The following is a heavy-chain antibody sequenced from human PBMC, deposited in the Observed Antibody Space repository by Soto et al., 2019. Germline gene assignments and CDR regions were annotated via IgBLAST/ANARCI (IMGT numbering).Heavy chain of an antibody. V-gene: IGHV2-5*02. CDR1: GFSLSSSGVG. CDR2: IYWDDDK. CDR3: ARLVVAGITYCFDS. J-gene: IGHJ4*02. D-gene: IGHD2-15*01. Sequence: QITLKESGTTLVKPTQTLTLTCTFSGFSLSSSGVGVGWIRQPPGKALEWLTFIYWDDDKRYSPSLKSRLTITKDASKNQVVLTLTNMDPVDTATYYCARLVVAGITYCFDSWGQGTLLTVSS.